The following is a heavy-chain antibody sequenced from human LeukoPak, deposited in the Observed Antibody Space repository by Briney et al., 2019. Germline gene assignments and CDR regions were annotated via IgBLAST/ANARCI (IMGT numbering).Heavy chain of an antibody. CDR3: AKDRPPRIYTVVVPPATYFDY. CDR2: ISGSGDAT. Sequence: PGGSLRLSCAASGFTFSSYAMSWVRQAPGKGLEWVSSISGSGDATYYADSVKGRFTISRDNSKNTLFLQMSSLRAEDTAFYHCAKDRPPRIYTVVVPPATYFDYWGQGLLVTVSS. J-gene: IGHJ4*02. D-gene: IGHD2-2*01. CDR1: GFTFSSYA. V-gene: IGHV3-23*01.